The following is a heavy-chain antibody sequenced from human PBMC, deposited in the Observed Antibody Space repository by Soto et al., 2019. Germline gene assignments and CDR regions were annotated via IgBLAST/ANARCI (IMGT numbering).Heavy chain of an antibody. CDR2: IYPGDSDA. J-gene: IGHJ6*02. CDR3: ARPNSPYYGVDV. V-gene: IGHV5-51*01. Sequence: GESLKISCNGSGYIFTTYWIAWVRQKPGKGLEWMGIIYPGDSDARYSPSFQGQVTFSVDKSITTAYLQWTNLKASDTAMYYCARPNSPYYGVDVWGQGTTVTVSS. CDR1: GYIFTTYW.